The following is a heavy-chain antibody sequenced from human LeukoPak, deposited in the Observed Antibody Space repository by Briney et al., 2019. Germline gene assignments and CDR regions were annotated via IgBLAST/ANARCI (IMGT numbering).Heavy chain of an antibody. Sequence: GRSLRLSCTTSGFTFGDYAMSWVRQAPGKGLEWVSFIRRKAHGGTTEYAASVKGRFSSSRDDSKRIAYLQMNSLKTEDTAVYFCTRVTYYYDNSGYFHFDSWGQGSLVTVSS. CDR1: GFTFGDYA. V-gene: IGHV3-49*04. CDR3: TRVTYYYDNSGYFHFDS. CDR2: IRRKAHGGTT. J-gene: IGHJ4*02. D-gene: IGHD3-22*01.